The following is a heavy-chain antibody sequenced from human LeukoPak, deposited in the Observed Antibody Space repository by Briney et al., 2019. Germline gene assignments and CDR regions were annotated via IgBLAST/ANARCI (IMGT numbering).Heavy chain of an antibody. J-gene: IGHJ5*02. CDR1: GFTFSSYE. D-gene: IGHD2-15*01. CDR3: ARAGGGYWFDP. CDR2: ISTGGHTT. Sequence: PGGSLRLSYAVSGFTFSSYEMNWVRQAPGKGLEWVSYISTGGHTTYYTDSVKGRFTISRDNAKNSLFLQMNSLRAEDTAVYYCARAGGGYWFDPWGQGTLVTVSP. V-gene: IGHV3-48*03.